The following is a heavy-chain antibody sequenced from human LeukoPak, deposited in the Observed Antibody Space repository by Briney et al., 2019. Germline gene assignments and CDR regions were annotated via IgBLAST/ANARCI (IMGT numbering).Heavy chain of an antibody. V-gene: IGHV3-23*01. CDR1: GFTFSTYA. D-gene: IGHD6-13*01. CDR2: NRGSGHIT. CDR3: AKDPFLSAAGRGIDS. J-gene: IGHJ4*02. Sequence: PGGSLRLSCAASGFTFSTYAMTWVRQAPGKGLEWVSANRGSGHITDYADSVKGRFTISRDNSKNTLFLQMNSLRAEDTAIYYCAKDPFLSAAGRGIDSWGQGTLVTVSS.